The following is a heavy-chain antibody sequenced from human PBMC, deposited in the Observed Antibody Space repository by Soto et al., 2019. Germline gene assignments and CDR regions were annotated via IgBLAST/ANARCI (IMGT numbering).Heavy chain of an antibody. CDR2: IYHSGST. CDR3: ARVYYDSGAYYYDYFDY. CDR1: GYSISSGYY. Sequence: PSETLSLTCAVSGYSISSGYYWGWILQPPGKGLEWIGSIYHSGSTYYNPSLKSRVTISVDTSKNQFSLKLSSVTAADTAIYYCARVYYDSGAYYYDYFDYWGQGTLVTVSS. D-gene: IGHD3-22*01. J-gene: IGHJ4*02. V-gene: IGHV4-38-2*01.